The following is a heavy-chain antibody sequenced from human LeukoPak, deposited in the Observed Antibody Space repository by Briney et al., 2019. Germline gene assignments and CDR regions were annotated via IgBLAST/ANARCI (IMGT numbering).Heavy chain of an antibody. Sequence: GGSLRVSCAASGFTFSSYWMHWVRQAPGKGLVWVSRINSDGSSTSYADSVKGRFTISRDNAKNTLYLQMNSLRAEDTAVYYCARVQGHPPNGLDVWGQGTMVTVSS. CDR3: ARVQGHPPNGLDV. CDR1: GFTFSSYW. V-gene: IGHV3-74*01. J-gene: IGHJ3*01. CDR2: INSDGSST. D-gene: IGHD2-8*01.